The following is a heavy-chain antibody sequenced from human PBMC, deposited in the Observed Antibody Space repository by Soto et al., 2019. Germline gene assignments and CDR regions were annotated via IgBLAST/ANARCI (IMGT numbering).Heavy chain of an antibody. CDR3: ARGRVVVVAATYWFDP. J-gene: IGHJ5*02. CDR1: GGSISSGGYY. V-gene: IGHV4-31*03. D-gene: IGHD2-15*01. CDR2: IYYSGST. Sequence: QVQLQESGPGLVKPSQTLSLTCTVSGGSISSGGYYWSWIRQHPGKGLEWIGYIYYSGSTYYNPSLKRRVTISVDTSKNQFSLKLISVTAADTAVYYCARGRVVVVAATYWFDPWGQGTLVTVSS.